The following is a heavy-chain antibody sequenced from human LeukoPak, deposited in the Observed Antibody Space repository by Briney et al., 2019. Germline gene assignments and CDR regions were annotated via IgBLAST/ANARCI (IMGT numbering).Heavy chain of an antibody. Sequence: GGSLRLSCAASGFTFSSYGMHWVRQAPGRGLEWVAVIWYDGSNKYYADPVKGRFTISRDNSKNTLYLQMNSLRAEDTAVYYCARDIGGCYDYWGQGTLVTVSS. CDR2: IWYDGSNK. V-gene: IGHV3-33*01. D-gene: IGHD2-15*01. J-gene: IGHJ4*02. CDR1: GFTFSSYG. CDR3: ARDIGGCYDY.